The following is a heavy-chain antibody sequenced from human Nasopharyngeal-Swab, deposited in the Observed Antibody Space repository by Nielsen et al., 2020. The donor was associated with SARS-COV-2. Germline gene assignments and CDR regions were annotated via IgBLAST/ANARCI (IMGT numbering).Heavy chain of an antibody. CDR1: GFTLSGSV. J-gene: IGHJ4*02. V-gene: IGHV3-73*01. Sequence: GESLKISCAASGFTLSGSVIHWVRQASGKGLEWVGRMRSQANSYATTYAASVKGRFTFFRDDSKNTAYLQMNSLKTEDTAVYYCTSRGDRIGYYSPSVYWVQGTLVTVSS. CDR2: MRSQANSYAT. D-gene: IGHD3-22*01. CDR3: TSRGDRIGYYSPSVY.